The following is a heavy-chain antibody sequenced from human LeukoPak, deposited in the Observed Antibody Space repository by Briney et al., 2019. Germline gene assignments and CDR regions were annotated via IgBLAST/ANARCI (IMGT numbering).Heavy chain of an antibody. V-gene: IGHV3-43*01. D-gene: IGHD3-10*01. CDR2: VSWNSDHT. J-gene: IGHJ4*02. CDR1: GFKFDDYT. CDR3: AKSQQPHFYGSGSPSDY. Sequence: GGSLRLSCAASGFKFDDYTMHWVRRPPGKGLEWVSLVSWNSDHTSYADSVKGRFTISRDNAKKSLYLQMNSLRAEDTALYYCAKSQQPHFYGSGSPSDYWGQGTLVTVSS.